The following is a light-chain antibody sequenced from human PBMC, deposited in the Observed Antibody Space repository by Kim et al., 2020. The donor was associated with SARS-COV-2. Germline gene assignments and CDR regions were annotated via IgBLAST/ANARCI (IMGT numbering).Light chain of an antibody. J-gene: IGLJ3*02. V-gene: IGLV2-11*01. CDR2: EVS. CDR3: CSYAGSYTLV. Sequence: GQSVTIAGTGTSSDVCGYNYVSWYQQHPGKAPKLMIYEVSKRPSGGPDRFSGSKSGNTASLTISGLQAEDEADYYCCSYAGSYTLVFGGGTKLTVL. CDR1: SSDVCGYNY.